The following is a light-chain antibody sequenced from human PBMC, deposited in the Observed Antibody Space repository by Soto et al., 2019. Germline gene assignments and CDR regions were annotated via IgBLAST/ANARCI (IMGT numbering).Light chain of an antibody. V-gene: IGLV1-40*01. CDR1: HPDLGAGYG. CDR2: DTT. CDR3: QSFDSSRIGLL. J-gene: IGLJ2*01. Sequence: QSVLTQPHSVTGAPGQRVTISCTGSHPDLGAGYGVHWYQQFPHSAPKLLISDTTNRPSGVPDRFSGSRSGTSASLAITGLQAEDEADYYCQSFDSSRIGLLFGGGTKLTV.